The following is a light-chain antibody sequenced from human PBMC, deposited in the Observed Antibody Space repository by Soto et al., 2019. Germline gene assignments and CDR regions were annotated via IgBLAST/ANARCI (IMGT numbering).Light chain of an antibody. CDR2: SNN. V-gene: IGLV1-44*01. Sequence: SVLTQPPSASGTPGQRVTISCSGSSSNIGSNTVNWYQQLPGTAPKLLIYSNNQRPSGVPDRFSGSKSGTSASLAISGVQSEDEADYYCAAWDDSLHGVVFGGGTQLT. J-gene: IGLJ2*01. CDR3: AAWDDSLHGVV. CDR1: SSNIGSNT.